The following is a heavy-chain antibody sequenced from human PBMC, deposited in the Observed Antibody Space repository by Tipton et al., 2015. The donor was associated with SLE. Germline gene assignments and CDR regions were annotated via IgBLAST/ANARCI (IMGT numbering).Heavy chain of an antibody. CDR1: GDSFSGFY. J-gene: IGHJ4*02. V-gene: IGHV4-34*01. CDR3: ARGYYDFYSGYSAPKF. CDR2: IEHTGNT. Sequence: TLSLTCAVYGDSFSGFYWSWIRQPPGKGLEWIGEIEHTGNTNYSPSLKSRLTISVDASKNQFFLKLTSVTAADTATYYCARGYYDFYSGYSAPKFWGQGTLVTVSS. D-gene: IGHD3-3*01.